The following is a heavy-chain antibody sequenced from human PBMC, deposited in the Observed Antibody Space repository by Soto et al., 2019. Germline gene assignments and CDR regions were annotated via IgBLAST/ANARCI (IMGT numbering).Heavy chain of an antibody. J-gene: IGHJ6*03. CDR1: GFTFSSYA. V-gene: IGHV3-23*01. CDR2: ISGSGGST. Sequence: EVQLLESGGGLVQPGGSLRLSCAASGFTFSSYAMSWVRQAPGKGLEWVSAISGSGGSTYYADSVKGRFTISRDNSKNTLYLQMNSLRAEDTAVYYCSKDISNPSYNMDVWGKETTVTVSS. D-gene: IGHD3-9*01. CDR3: SKDISNPSYNMDV.